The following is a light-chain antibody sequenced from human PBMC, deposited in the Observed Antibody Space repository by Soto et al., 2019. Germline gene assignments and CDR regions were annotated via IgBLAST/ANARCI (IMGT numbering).Light chain of an antibody. CDR3: QQYGSSPAT. CDR2: GAS. J-gene: IGKJ1*01. CDR1: QSVSSNY. V-gene: IGKV3-20*01. Sequence: EIVFTQSPGTLSLSPGERATLSCRASQSVSSNYLAWYQQKPGQAPRLLIYGASSRATGIPDRFSGSGSGTDFTLTISRLEPEDFAVYYCQQYGSSPATFGQGTKVDIK.